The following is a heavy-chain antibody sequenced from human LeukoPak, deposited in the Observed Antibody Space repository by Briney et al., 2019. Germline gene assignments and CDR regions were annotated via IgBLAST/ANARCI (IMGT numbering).Heavy chain of an antibody. CDR1: GLTFSSYA. J-gene: IGHJ4*02. V-gene: IGHV3-23*01. Sequence: GGSLRLSCAASGLTFSSYAMSWVRQAPGKGLEWVSTISGSGGTTYFADSVKGRFTISRDNSKNTLYLQMNSLRAEDTAVYYCASGEFSGYDLAYWGQGTLVTVSS. CDR2: ISGSGGTT. CDR3: ASGEFSGYDLAY. D-gene: IGHD5-12*01.